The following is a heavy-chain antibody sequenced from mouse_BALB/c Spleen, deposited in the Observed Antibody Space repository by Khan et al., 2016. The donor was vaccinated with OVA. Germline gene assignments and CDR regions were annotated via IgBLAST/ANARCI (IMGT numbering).Heavy chain of an antibody. J-gene: IGHJ3*01. Sequence: VQLVESGGDLVKPEGSLYLSCAASGFSFSSYSMSYVRQTLHRRMQWVTSIISDSDYTYYTHSLKRRFTISRDNAKNPLYLQLSDLEAEDTAMYYCADNLAGAFAYWGQGTLVTVSA. V-gene: IGHV5-6*01. CDR3: ADNLAGAFAY. D-gene: IGHD3-1*01. CDR1: GFSFSSYS. CDR2: IISDSDYT.